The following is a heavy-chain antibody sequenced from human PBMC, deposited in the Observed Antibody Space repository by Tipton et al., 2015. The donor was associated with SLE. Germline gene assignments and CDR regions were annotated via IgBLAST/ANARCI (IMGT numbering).Heavy chain of an antibody. J-gene: IGHJ4*02. CDR2: INYSGAT. V-gene: IGHV4-39*06. D-gene: IGHD3-16*01. CDR1: GDSISNNNYY. Sequence: TLSLTCTVSGDSISNNNYYWGWIRQPPGKGLEWIGNINYSGATYCNPSLKTRVTISVDTSKIQFPLRLTSVTAADTAVYYCARAIGANYFNFWGQGILVTVSS. CDR3: ARAIGANYFNF.